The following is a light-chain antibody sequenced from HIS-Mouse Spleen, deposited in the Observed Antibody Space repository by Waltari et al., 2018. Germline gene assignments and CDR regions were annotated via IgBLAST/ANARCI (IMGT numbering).Light chain of an antibody. V-gene: IGLV3-25*03. J-gene: IGLJ2*01. CDR2: KDS. CDR3: QSADSSGTYVV. Sequence: SFELTQPPAGPVAPGHTARSTPSEDELTKQYAYWYQQKPGQAPVLVIYKDSERPSGIPERFSGSSSGTTVTLTISGVQAEDEADYYCQSADSSGTYVVFGGGTKLTVL. CDR1: ELTKQY.